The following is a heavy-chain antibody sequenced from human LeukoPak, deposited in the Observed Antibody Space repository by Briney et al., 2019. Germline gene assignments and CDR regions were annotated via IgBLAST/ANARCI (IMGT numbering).Heavy chain of an antibody. D-gene: IGHD3-10*01. Sequence: SVTVSCKASGYTLISYSMNWVRQAPGQGLAWMGGIITIFGTANFVQKFQGRVTITADESTSTAYMELSSLRSEDAAVYYCARNGKSITMVRGAKRYYYYYYMDVWGKGTTVTISS. CDR1: GYTLISYS. J-gene: IGHJ6*03. CDR3: ARNGKSITMVRGAKRYYYYYYMDV. V-gene: IGHV1-69*13. CDR2: IITIFGTA.